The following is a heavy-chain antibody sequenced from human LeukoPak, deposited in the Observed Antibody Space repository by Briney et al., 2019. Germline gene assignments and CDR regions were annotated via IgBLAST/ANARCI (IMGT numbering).Heavy chain of an antibody. D-gene: IGHD3-3*01. Sequence: GGSLRLSCAASGFTFSTSAMTWVRQSPGEGLEWVSGIGNSAGSTYYADSVKGRFTISRDNSKNTLYLQMNSLRDEDTAVYYCAKVGRADDYYFDYWGQGTLVTVSS. V-gene: IGHV3-23*01. CDR2: IGNSAGST. CDR1: GFTFSTSA. J-gene: IGHJ4*02. CDR3: AKVGRADDYYFDY.